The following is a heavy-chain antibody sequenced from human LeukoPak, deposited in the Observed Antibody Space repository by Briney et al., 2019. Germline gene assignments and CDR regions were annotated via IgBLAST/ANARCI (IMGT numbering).Heavy chain of an antibody. CDR1: GYTFTSYG. CDR3: ARGGEGTENYDYVWGSCPFDY. Sequence: GASVNVSCKASGYTFTSYGISWVRQAPGQGLEWMGCISAYNGNTNYAQKLRGRVTMTTDASTSTAYMELRSLRSDDTAVYYCARGGEGTENYDYVWGSCPFDYWGQGTLVTVSS. D-gene: IGHD3-16*01. CDR2: ISAYNGNT. J-gene: IGHJ4*02. V-gene: IGHV1-18*01.